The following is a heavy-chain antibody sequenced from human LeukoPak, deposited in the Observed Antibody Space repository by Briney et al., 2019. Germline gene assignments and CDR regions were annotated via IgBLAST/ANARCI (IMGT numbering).Heavy chain of an antibody. Sequence: SETLSLTCTVSGYSISSGYYWGWIRQPPGKGLEWIGSIYHSGSTYYNPSLKSRVTISVDTSKNQFSLKLSSVTAADTAVYYCARGQYYDILTGYWFDPWGQGTLVTVSS. CDR1: GYSISSGYY. V-gene: IGHV4-38-2*02. D-gene: IGHD3-9*01. CDR3: ARGQYYDILTGYWFDP. CDR2: IYHSGST. J-gene: IGHJ5*02.